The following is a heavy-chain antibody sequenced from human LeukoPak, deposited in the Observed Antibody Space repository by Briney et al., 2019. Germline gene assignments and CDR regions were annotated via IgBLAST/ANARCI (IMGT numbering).Heavy chain of an antibody. D-gene: IGHD4-17*01. CDR1: GFTFSSYS. CDR2: ISYDGSNK. CDR3: ARVPNYGDRDSYGMDV. Sequence: PGGSLRLSCAASGFTFSSYSMNWVRQAPGKGLEWVAVISYDGSNKYYADSVKGRFTISRDNSKNTLYLQMNSLRAEDTAVYYCARVPNYGDRDSYGMDVWGQGTTVTVSS. J-gene: IGHJ6*02. V-gene: IGHV3-30*03.